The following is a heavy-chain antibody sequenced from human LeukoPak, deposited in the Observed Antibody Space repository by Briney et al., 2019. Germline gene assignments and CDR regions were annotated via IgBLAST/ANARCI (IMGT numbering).Heavy chain of an antibody. V-gene: IGHV4-39*07. CDR1: GGSISSSSYY. CDR3: AGDPSMIVGLIGH. Sequence: PSQTLSLTCTVSGGSISSSSYYWGWIRQPPGKGLQWIGSIYYSGSTYDNPSLKSRVTIPVDTSKNQFSLKLSSVTAADTAVYYCAGDPSMIVGLIGHWGQGTLVTVSS. CDR2: IYYSGST. D-gene: IGHD3-22*01. J-gene: IGHJ5*02.